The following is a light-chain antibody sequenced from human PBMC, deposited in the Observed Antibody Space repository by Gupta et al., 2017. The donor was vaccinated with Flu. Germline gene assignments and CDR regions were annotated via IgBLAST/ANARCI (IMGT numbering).Light chain of an antibody. CDR1: SGINVGSYS. CDR3: LIWHSSAWV. V-gene: IGLV5-45*03. J-gene: IGLJ3*02. Sequence: QAVLTQPSSLSASPGASASLTCTLRSGINVGSYSIYWYQQKPGSPPQYLLRYKSDSDKQQGSGVPSRFSGSKDASANAGIIFSSGLQSEDEADYYCLIWHSSAWVFGGGTKLTVL. CDR2: YKSDSDK.